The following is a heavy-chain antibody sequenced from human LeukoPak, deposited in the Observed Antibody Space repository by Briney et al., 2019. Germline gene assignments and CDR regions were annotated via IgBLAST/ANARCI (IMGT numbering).Heavy chain of an antibody. D-gene: IGHD6-19*01. CDR3: AKGSSSGWSYYYYYMDV. V-gene: IGHV3-23*01. CDR2: IRGSDSST. Sequence: GGSLRLSXAASGFTFSSYAMSWVRQAPGKGLEWVPAIRGSDSSTYYADSVKGRFTISRDNSKNTLYLQMNSLRAEDTAVYYCAKGSSSGWSYYYYYMDVWGKGTTVTVSS. CDR1: GFTFSSYA. J-gene: IGHJ6*03.